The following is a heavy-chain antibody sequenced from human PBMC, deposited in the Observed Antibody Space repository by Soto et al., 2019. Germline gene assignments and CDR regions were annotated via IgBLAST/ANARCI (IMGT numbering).Heavy chain of an antibody. V-gene: IGHV1-24*01. CDR3: ATAGSGYRYYFDY. CDR2: FNPVDGAT. CDR1: GYTLTGLS. J-gene: IGHJ4*01. D-gene: IGHD3-22*01. Sequence: ASVKVSCKVSGYTLTGLSMHWVRQAPGKGLEWMGGFNPVDGATNYAQKFQGRVTMTADASTNTAYMELSSLRSEDTAVYYCATAGSGYRYYFDYWG.